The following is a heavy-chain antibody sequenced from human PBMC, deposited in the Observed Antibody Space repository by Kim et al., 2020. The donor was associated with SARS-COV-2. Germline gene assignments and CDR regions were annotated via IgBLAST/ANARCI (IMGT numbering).Heavy chain of an antibody. V-gene: IGHV1-3*01. D-gene: IGHD6-19*01. Sequence: NTRYSQKFQPRVSITRDTSATTAYLELSGLRSEDTAVYYCAREAVAGSFDHWGQGTLVTVSS. CDR3: AREAVAGSFDH. J-gene: IGHJ4*02. CDR2: NT.